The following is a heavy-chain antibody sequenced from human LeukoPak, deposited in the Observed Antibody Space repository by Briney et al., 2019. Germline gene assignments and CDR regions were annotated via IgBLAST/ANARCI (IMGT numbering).Heavy chain of an antibody. Sequence: SETLSLTCTVSGGSISSYYWSWIRQPPGKGLEWIGYIYYSGSTNYNPSLKSRVTISVDTSKNQFSLKLSSMTAADTAVYYCAREGFSSSFDTWGQGTLVTVSS. J-gene: IGHJ5*02. CDR2: IYYSGST. CDR3: AREGFSSSFDT. V-gene: IGHV4-59*01. D-gene: IGHD6-13*01. CDR1: GGSISSYY.